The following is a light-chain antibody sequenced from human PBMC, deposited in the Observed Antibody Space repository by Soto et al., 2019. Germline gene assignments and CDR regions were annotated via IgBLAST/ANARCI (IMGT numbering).Light chain of an antibody. CDR3: ASWDDSLSGYV. Sequence: QSVLTQPPSASGTPGQRVTISCSGSSSSIGTNYVYWYQQLPGTAPKLLIYKNNQRPSGVPDRFSGSKSGTSASLAISGLRSEDEADYHCASWDDSLSGYVFGTGTKLTV. CDR2: KNN. V-gene: IGLV1-47*01. CDR1: SSSIGTNY. J-gene: IGLJ1*01.